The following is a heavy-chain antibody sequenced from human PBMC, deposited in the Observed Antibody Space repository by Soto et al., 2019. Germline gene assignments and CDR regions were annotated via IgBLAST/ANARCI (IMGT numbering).Heavy chain of an antibody. V-gene: IGHV1-69*01. D-gene: IGHD6-19*01. J-gene: IGHJ4*02. CDR2: IIPIFGTA. CDR3: ARVNRAWGWVPD. Sequence: QVQLVQSGAEVKKPGSSVKVSCKASGGTFSSYAISWVRQAPGQGLEWMGGIIPIFGTANYAQKFQGRVTITADESTSNSYMELSRLRSEDTAVYYCARVNRAWGWVPDWGQGTLVTVSS. CDR1: GGTFSSYA.